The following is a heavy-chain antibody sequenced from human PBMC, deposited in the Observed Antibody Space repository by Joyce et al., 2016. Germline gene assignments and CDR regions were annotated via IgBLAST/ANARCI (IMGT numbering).Heavy chain of an antibody. V-gene: IGHV1-18*04. J-gene: IGHJ3*02. D-gene: IGHD3-3*01. CDR3: ARQEYDFWTGADPLDI. CDR2: VRGYNDHT. CDR1: GYSFVSYG. Sequence: HGHLVQSGGEVKRPGASVRVSCKASGYSFVSYGISWVRQAPGQGHEWMGWVRGYNDHTKYEEKFKSRLALTTDESSSTAYMELRSLRADDKAVYFCARQEYDFWTGADPLDIWGQGTVVTVSS.